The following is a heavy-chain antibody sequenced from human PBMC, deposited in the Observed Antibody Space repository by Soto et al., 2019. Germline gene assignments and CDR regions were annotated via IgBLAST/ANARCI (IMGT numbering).Heavy chain of an antibody. J-gene: IGHJ6*02. CDR3: ARSGPTGSYRVYPNSMDV. CDR1: GFRFSIYW. V-gene: IGHV3-74*01. Sequence: EVQLVESGGGLVQPGGSLRLSCAASGFRFSIYWMHWVRQTPGKGLVWVSRINGDGSDATYADSVKGRFTIARDNTKNTVFLQMNSLRDEDTSVYYCARSGPTGSYRVYPNSMDVWGQGTSVTVSS. CDR2: INGDGSDA. D-gene: IGHD1-26*01.